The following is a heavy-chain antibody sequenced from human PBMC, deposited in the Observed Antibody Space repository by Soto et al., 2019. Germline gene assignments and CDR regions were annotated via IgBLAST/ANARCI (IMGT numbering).Heavy chain of an antibody. CDR3: AKDRGGSTNWFDP. J-gene: IGHJ5*02. CDR2: ISGSGGST. V-gene: IGHV3-23*01. Sequence: EVQLLESGGGLVQPGGSLRLSCAASGFTFSSYAMSWVRQAPGKGLEWVSAISGSGGSTYYADSVKGRFTMSRDNSKNTLYLQMTSLRAEDTAVYYCAKDRGGSTNWFDPWGQGTLVTVSS. D-gene: IGHD1-26*01. CDR1: GFTFSSYA.